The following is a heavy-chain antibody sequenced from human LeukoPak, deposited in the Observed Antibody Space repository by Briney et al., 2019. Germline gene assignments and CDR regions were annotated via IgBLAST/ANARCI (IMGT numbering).Heavy chain of an antibody. CDR3: ARHIGGGIEDMDV. Sequence: PSETMSLTCTVSGGSIGTYYLSWIRQSPGKVLEWIGYIHVTGTRYNPYLQSRVTISVDRAKNQFFLKMSSVTAADTAVYYCARHIGGGIEDMDVWGKGTKVIVSS. CDR1: GGSIGTYY. CDR2: IHVTGT. V-gene: IGHV4-59*08. J-gene: IGHJ6*03. D-gene: IGHD3-16*02.